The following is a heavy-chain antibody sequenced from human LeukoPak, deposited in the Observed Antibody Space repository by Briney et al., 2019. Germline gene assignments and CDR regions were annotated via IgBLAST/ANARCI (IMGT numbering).Heavy chain of an antibody. CDR2: ISYDGSNK. CDR1: GFTFSSYG. V-gene: IGHV3-30*18. D-gene: IGHD4-17*01. Sequence: GGSLRLSCAASGFTFSSYGMHWVRQAPGKGLEWVAVISYDGSNKYNADSVKGRFTISRDNSKNTLYLQMNSLRAEDTAVYYCAKTKHGDYVLVYFDYWGQGTLVTVSS. CDR3: AKTKHGDYVLVYFDY. J-gene: IGHJ4*02.